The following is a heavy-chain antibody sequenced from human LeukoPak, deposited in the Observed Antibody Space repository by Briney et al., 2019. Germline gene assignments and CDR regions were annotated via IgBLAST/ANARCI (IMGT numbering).Heavy chain of an antibody. J-gene: IGHJ4*02. Sequence: SSETLSLTCTVSGGSISSYYWSWIRQPPGKGLEWVANIKQDGSEKYYVDSVKGRFTISRDNAKNSLYLQMNSLRAEDTTVYYCAREYCGGDCGMRPIDYWGQGTLVTVSS. CDR1: GGSISSYY. CDR3: AREYCGGDCGMRPIDY. V-gene: IGHV3-7*01. D-gene: IGHD2-21*02. CDR2: IKQDGSEK.